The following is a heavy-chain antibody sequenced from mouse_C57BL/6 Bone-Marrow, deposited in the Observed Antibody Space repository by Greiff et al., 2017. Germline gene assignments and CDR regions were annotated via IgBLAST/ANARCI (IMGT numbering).Heavy chain of an antibody. Sequence: EVHLVESGGGLVQPGGSLSLSCAASGFTFTDYYMSWVRQPPGQALEWLGFIRNKANGYTTEYSASVKGRFTISRDNSQSILYLQMNALRAEDSATYYCARDGYYFDYWGQGTTLTVSS. CDR3: ARDGYYFDY. V-gene: IGHV7-3*01. J-gene: IGHJ2*01. D-gene: IGHD2-3*01. CDR2: IRNKANGYTT. CDR1: GFTFTDYY.